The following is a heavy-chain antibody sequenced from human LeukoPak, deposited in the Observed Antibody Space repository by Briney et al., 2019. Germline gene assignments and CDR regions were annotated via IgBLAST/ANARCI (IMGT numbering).Heavy chain of an antibody. Sequence: TGGSLRLSCAASGFTFSSYAMSWVRQAPGKGLEWVSAISGSGGSTYYADSVKGRFTISRDNAKNSLYLQMNSLRAEDTAVYYCARDSPFSYDSSDYWGQGTLVTVSS. J-gene: IGHJ4*02. CDR1: GFTFSSYA. D-gene: IGHD3-22*01. CDR3: ARDSPFSYDSSDY. CDR2: ISGSGGST. V-gene: IGHV3-23*01.